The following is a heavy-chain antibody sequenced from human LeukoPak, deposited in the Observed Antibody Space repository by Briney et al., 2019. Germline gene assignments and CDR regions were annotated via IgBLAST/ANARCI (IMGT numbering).Heavy chain of an antibody. CDR1: GFTFSSYG. J-gene: IGHJ6*02. CDR2: IWYDGSNK. D-gene: IGHD3-10*01. V-gene: IGHV3-33*01. Sequence: QSGGSLRLSCVASGFTFSSYGMHWVRQAPGKGLEWVAVIWYDGSNKYYTDSVKGRFTISRDNSKNTLYLQMNSLRAEDTAVYSCARGQGSGSPLLYGMDVWGQGTTVTVSS. CDR3: ARGQGSGSPLLYGMDV.